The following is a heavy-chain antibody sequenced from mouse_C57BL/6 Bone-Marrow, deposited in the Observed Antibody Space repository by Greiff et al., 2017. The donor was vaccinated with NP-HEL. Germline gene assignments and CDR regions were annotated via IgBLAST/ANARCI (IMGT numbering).Heavy chain of an antibody. CDR1: GYAFTNYL. J-gene: IGHJ1*03. CDR3: ARSLYYGNFYWYFDV. Sequence: VQLQQSGAELVRPGTSVKVSCKASGYAFTNYLIEWVKQRPGQGLEWIGVINPGSGGTNYNEKFKGKATLTADKSSSTAYMQLSSLTSEDSAVYFCARSLYYGNFYWYFDVWGTGTTVTVSS. D-gene: IGHD2-1*01. V-gene: IGHV1-54*01. CDR2: INPGSGGT.